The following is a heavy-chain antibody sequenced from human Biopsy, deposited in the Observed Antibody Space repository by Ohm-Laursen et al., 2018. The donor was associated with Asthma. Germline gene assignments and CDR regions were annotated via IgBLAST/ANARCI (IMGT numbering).Heavy chain of an antibody. J-gene: IGHJ6*02. D-gene: IGHD6-25*01. V-gene: IGHV3-11*01. CDR1: GFAVSRDH. CDR3: ARVLESSDRGPFYFFALDV. CDR2: ISSSGSTK. Sequence: LSLTCAASGFAVSRDHMFWVRQAPGKGLEWVSSISSSGSTKYPAESVQGRFTISRDNAQKSLFLQMNSLRAEDTAIYFCARVLESSDRGPFYFFALDVWGQGTTVAVS.